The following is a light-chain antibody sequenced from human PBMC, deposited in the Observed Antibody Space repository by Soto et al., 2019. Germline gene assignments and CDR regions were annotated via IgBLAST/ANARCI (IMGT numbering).Light chain of an antibody. CDR2: EVT. V-gene: IGLV2-14*01. J-gene: IGLJ3*02. CDR3: SAYTSSSVGV. CDR1: SSDVGGYNY. Sequence: QSVLTQPASVSGSPGQSITMSCTGTSSDVGGYNYVSWYQHHPGKAPKLMIYEVTYRPSGVSNRFSGSKSGNTASLTISGLQAEDEADYYCSAYTSSSVGVFGGGTKLTVL.